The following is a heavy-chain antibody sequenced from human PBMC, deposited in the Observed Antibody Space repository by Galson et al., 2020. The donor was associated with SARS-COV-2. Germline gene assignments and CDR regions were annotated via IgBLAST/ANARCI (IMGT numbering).Heavy chain of an antibody. CDR1: GFIFSSYA. CDR2: IRGSGDNT. V-gene: IGHV3-23*01. CDR3: AKSGGGPTRHIDY. Sequence: TGGSLRLSCAASGFIFSSYAMTWVRQTPGKGLEWVSTIRGSGDNTYYADSVKGRFTISRDNSKNTLYVQMNSLRAEDTAVYYCAKSGGGPTRHIDYWGQGTLVTVSS. J-gene: IGHJ4*02. D-gene: IGHD1-26*01.